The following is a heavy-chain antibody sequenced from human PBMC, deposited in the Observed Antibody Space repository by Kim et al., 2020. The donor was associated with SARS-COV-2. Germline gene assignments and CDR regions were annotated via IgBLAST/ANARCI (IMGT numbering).Heavy chain of an antibody. Sequence: GGSLRLSCAASGFTFSSYGMHWVRQAPGKGLEWVALIWYDGSNKFYADSVKGRFTISRDNSKNTLYLQMTSLRAEDTAVYYSARGGTLIDDAFDIWGQGT. D-gene: IGHD2-21*01. CDR2: IWYDGSNK. CDR1: GFTFSSYG. CDR3: ARGGTLIDDAFDI. V-gene: IGHV3-33*01. J-gene: IGHJ3*02.